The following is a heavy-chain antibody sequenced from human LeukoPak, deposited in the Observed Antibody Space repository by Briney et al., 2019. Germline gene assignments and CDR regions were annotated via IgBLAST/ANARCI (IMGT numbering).Heavy chain of an antibody. V-gene: IGHV4-61*01. CDR2: IYYSGST. CDR1: GGSVSSGTSY. Sequence: PSETLSLTCTVSGGSVSSGTSYWSWIRQPSGKGLEWIGYIYYSGSTNYNPSLKSRVTMSIDTSKNQFSLNLNSVTDADTAVYYCAVGVGGDYWKYYFDYWGQGSLVTVSS. CDR3: AVGVGGDYWKYYFDY. D-gene: IGHD1-1*01. J-gene: IGHJ4*02.